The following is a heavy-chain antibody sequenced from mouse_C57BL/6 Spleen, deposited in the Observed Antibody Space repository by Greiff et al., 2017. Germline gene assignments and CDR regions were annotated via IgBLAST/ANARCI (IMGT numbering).Heavy chain of an antibody. CDR2: ISDGGSYT. J-gene: IGHJ4*01. D-gene: IGHD2-2*01. CDR1: GFTFSSYA. CDR3: ARGPYGYGSGLYAMDY. V-gene: IGHV5-4*03. Sequence: EVKLMESGGGLVKPGGSLKLSCAASGFTFSSYAMSWVRQTPEKRLEWVATISDGGSYTYYPDNVKGRFTISRDNAKNNLYLQMSHLKSEDTAMYYCARGPYGYGSGLYAMDYWGQGTSVTVSS.